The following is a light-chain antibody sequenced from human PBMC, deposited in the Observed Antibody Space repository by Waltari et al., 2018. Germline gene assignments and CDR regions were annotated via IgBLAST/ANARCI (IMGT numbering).Light chain of an antibody. J-gene: IGKJ2*01. CDR3: QQYYDGRT. Sequence: EIVMTQSPATLSVSPGASATLFCRASQSISIYLAWFQQKPGQAPRLLIYHASTRATGIPARLSGSGSGTEFTLTISSLQSEDFAVYYCQQYYDGRTFGQGTKLEIK. CDR2: HAS. V-gene: IGKV3-15*01. CDR1: QSISIY.